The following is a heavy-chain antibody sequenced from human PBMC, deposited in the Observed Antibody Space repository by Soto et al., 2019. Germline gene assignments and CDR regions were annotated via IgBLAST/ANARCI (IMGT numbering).Heavy chain of an antibody. D-gene: IGHD6-19*01. CDR1: GGTFSSYT. Sequence: QVQLVQSGAEVKKPGSSVKVSCKASGGTFSSYTISWVRQAPGQGLEWMGRIIPILGIANYAQKFQGRVTITADKSTTTAYMELSSLRSEDTAVYYCARQQWPYGMDVWGQGTTVTVSS. CDR2: IIPILGIA. V-gene: IGHV1-69*02. J-gene: IGHJ6*02. CDR3: ARQQWPYGMDV.